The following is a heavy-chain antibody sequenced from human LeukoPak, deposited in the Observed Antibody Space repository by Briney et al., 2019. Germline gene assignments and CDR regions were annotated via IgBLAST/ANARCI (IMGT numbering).Heavy chain of an antibody. V-gene: IGHV1-2*06. CDR2: INPNSGGT. CDR3: ARGFSVDTAMAGDY. J-gene: IGHJ4*02. Sequence: ASVKVSCKASGYTFTGHYMHWVRQAPGQGLEWMGRINPNSGGTNYAQKFQGRVTMTRDTSISTAYMELSRLRSDDTAVYYCARGFSVDTAMAGDYWGQGTLVTVSS. CDR1: GYTFTGHY. D-gene: IGHD5-18*01.